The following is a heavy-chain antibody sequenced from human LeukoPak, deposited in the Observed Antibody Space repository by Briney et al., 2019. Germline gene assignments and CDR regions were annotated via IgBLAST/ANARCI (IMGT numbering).Heavy chain of an antibody. CDR2: IKQDGSEK. J-gene: IGHJ4*02. V-gene: IGHV3-7*01. Sequence: GGSLRLSCAASEFTLSNYWMNWVRQAPGKGLEWVANIKQDGSEKYYVDSVKGRFTISRDNAKNSLYLQMNSLRAEDTAVYYCARDYGGSSPFDYWGQGTLVTVSS. D-gene: IGHD4-23*01. CDR1: EFTLSNYW. CDR3: ARDYGGSSPFDY.